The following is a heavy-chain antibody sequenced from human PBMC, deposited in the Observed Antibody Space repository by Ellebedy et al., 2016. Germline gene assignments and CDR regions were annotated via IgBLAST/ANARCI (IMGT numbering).Heavy chain of an antibody. J-gene: IGHJ6*02. V-gene: IGHV3-74*01. D-gene: IGHD3-3*01. CDR3: ARLYDFWSGSLYGMDV. Sequence: GESLKISCAASGFTFSSYWMHWVRQAPGKGLVWVSRINSDGSSTSYADSVKGRFTISRDNAKNTLYLQMNSLRAEDTAVYYCARLYDFWSGSLYGMDVWGQGTTVTVSS. CDR2: INSDGSST. CDR1: GFTFSSYW.